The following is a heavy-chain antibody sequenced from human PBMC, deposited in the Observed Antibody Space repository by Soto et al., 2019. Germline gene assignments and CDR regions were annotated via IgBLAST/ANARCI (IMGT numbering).Heavy chain of an antibody. V-gene: IGHV1-69*08. CDR1: GGAFTNYS. D-gene: IGHD1-20*01. CDR2: IIPLHNTS. Sequence: ASVKVSCKVSGGAFTNYSLNWVRHAPGQGLEWLGGIIPLHNTSNYSLKLLGRGSVTADISSNTVYMHLSGLTSDDTATYYCAIWSNWNPLYYRGMDVWGLGTTVTFS. J-gene: IGHJ6*02. CDR3: AIWSNWNPLYYRGMDV.